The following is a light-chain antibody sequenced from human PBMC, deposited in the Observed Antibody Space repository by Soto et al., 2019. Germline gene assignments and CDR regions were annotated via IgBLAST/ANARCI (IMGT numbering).Light chain of an antibody. Sequence: EIVLTQSPGTLSLSPGETATLSCRASQSVSSSYLAWYQQKPGQAPRLIIYGASIRATGIPDRFSGSGSGTDFTLTISSLQSEDFAVYYCQQYNNWWTFGQGTKVDI. CDR2: GAS. CDR1: QSVSSSY. J-gene: IGKJ1*01. V-gene: IGKV3-20*01. CDR3: QQYNNWWT.